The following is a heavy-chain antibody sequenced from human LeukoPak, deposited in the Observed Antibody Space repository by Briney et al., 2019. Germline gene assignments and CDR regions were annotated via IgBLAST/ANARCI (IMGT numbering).Heavy chain of an antibody. Sequence: GGSLRLSCVASGFTFSDYFMSWIRQAPGKGLEWLSFINSAGDNIYYADSVKGRFTISRDNAKKTLYLEMNSLRAEDTAVYYCARDAYCSGGSCYSDYWGQGTLVTVSS. J-gene: IGHJ4*02. CDR2: INSAGDNI. D-gene: IGHD2-15*01. V-gene: IGHV3-11*01. CDR1: GFTFSDYF. CDR3: ARDAYCSGGSCYSDY.